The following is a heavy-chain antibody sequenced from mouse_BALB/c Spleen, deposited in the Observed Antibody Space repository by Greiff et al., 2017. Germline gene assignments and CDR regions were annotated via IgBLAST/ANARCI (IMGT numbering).Heavy chain of an antibody. CDR1: GYSFTDYI. V-gene: IGHV1-39*01. J-gene: IGHJ4*01. Sequence: VQLQQTGPELVKPGASVKISCKASGYSFTDYIMLWVKQSHGKSLEWIGNINPYYGSTSYNLKFKGKATLTVDKSSSTAYMQLNSLTSEDSAVYYCARYEERDAMDYWGQGTSVTVSS. CDR2: INPYYGST. CDR3: ARYEERDAMDY. D-gene: IGHD2-3*01.